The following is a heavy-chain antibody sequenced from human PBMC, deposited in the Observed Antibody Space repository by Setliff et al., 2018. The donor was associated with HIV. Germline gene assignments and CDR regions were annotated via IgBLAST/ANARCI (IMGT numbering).Heavy chain of an antibody. CDR3: TLTSRLDGYFDP. CDR2: IYTSGST. J-gene: IGHJ5*02. Sequence: KPSETLSLTCTVSGGSISSGSYYWSWIRQPAGKGLEWIGHIYTSGSTNYNPSLKSRVTISVDTSKNQFSLKLSSVTAADSAVYYCTLTSRLDGYFDPWGQGTLVTVSS. D-gene: IGHD5-12*01. CDR1: GGSISSGSYY. V-gene: IGHV4-61*09.